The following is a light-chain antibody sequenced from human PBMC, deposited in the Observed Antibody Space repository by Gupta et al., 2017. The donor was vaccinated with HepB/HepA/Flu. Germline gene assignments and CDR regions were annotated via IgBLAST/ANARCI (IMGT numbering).Light chain of an antibody. CDR1: QSLLHSNGDTF. V-gene: IGKV2-29*03. CDR2: DVS. Sequence: DIVMTQTPLSLSVTPGQPASISCKSSQSLLHSNGDTFLFWYLQRPGQPPHLLIYDVSKLFSGVPDRISGSGSGTDFTLKISRVEAEDAWFYYCMQALHFPLTFGGGTKVEI. J-gene: IGKJ4*01. CDR3: MQALHFPLT.